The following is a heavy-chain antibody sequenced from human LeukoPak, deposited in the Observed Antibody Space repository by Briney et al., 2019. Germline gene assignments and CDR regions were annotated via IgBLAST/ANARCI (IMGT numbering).Heavy chain of an antibody. CDR3: ARAIPTVEMATIFDY. CDR2: INHSGST. D-gene: IGHD5-24*01. J-gene: IGHJ4*02. V-gene: IGHV4-34*01. Sequence: PSETLSLTCAVYGGSFSGNYWSWICQPPGKGLEWIGEINHSGSTNYNPSLKSRVTISVDTSKNQFSLKLSSVTAADTALYYCARAIPTVEMATIFDYWGQGTLVTVSS. CDR1: GGSFSGNY.